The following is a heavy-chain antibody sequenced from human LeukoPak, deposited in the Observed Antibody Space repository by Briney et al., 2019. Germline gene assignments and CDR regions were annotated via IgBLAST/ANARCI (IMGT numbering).Heavy chain of an antibody. J-gene: IGHJ4*02. D-gene: IGHD5-18*01. Sequence: GASXKVSCKASGGTFISYAISWVRQAPGQGLEWMGRIIPIFGTANYAQKFQGRVTITTDESTSTAYMELSSLRSEDTAVYYCASASGYSYGPQGSYYFDYWGQGTLVTVSS. CDR1: GGTFISYA. V-gene: IGHV1-69*05. CDR2: IIPIFGTA. CDR3: ASASGYSYGPQGSYYFDY.